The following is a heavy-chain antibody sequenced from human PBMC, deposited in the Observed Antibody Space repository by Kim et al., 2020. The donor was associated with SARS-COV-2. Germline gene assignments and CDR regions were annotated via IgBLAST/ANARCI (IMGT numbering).Heavy chain of an antibody. V-gene: IGHV4-59*08. D-gene: IGHD3-10*01. CDR3: ARQRGPFGELLNYYYGMDV. CDR2: IYYSGST. J-gene: IGHJ6*02. CDR1: GGSISSYY. Sequence: SETLSLTCTVSGGSISSYYWSWIRQPPGKGLEWIGYIYYSGSTNYNPSLKSRVTISVDTSKNQFSLKLSSVTAADTAVYYCARQRGPFGELLNYYYGMDVWGQGTTVTVSS.